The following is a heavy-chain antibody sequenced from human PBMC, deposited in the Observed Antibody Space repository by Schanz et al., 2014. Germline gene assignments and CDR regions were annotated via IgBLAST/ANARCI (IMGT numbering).Heavy chain of an antibody. CDR3: ARHGPLAGIPLDY. V-gene: IGHV4-39*01. CDR2: VFYTGTT. D-gene: IGHD6-19*01. J-gene: IGHJ4*02. CDR1: GGSINSNSYY. Sequence: QLQLQESGPGLVKPSETLSLICSVSGGSINSNSYYWGWIRQPPGKGLEWIGNVFYTGTTYTNPSLRSRLPLPVDTSNNQSPLKLTSVTAADTAVYFCARHGPLAGIPLDYWGRGTLVTVSS.